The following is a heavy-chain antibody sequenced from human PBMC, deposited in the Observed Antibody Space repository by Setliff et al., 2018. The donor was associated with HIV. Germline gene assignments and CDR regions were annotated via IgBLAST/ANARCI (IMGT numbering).Heavy chain of an antibody. J-gene: IGHJ4*02. V-gene: IGHV1-69*13. D-gene: IGHD5-12*01. CDR1: GVTFNYSF. Sequence: SVKVSCKASGVTFNYSFITWVRQAPGQGLEWMGGVVPTIHEATYAQKFQGRVTITADESATTVYMDLSSLRSDDTAVYYCARVADIVARLDYWGQGTLVTVS. CDR2: VVPTIHEA. CDR3: ARVADIVARLDY.